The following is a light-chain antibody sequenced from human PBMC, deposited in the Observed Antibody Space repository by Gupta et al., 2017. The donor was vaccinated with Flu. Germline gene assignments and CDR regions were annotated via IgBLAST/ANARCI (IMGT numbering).Light chain of an antibody. CDR1: RSDVGTSTF. CDR2: EDT. Sequence: SITISCTGNRSDVGTSTFVSWYQHQPGKAPKLVIYEDTERPSGVSSRFSGSKSGNTASLTISGLQAEDEADFYCCSYAGTTKFVFGTGTRVTVL. V-gene: IGLV2-23*01. CDR3: CSYAGTTKFV. J-gene: IGLJ1*01.